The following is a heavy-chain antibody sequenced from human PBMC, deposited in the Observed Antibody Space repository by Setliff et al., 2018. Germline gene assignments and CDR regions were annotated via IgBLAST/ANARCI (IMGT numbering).Heavy chain of an antibody. J-gene: IGHJ4*02. CDR2: VYYSGTA. Sequence: SETLSLTCTVSDGSLSTYYWSWIRQPPGKGLEFIGYVYYSGTANYSPSLRSRLTISVDTSKNQFSLKLSSVTAADTAVFFCARGQNSYHPGSWGPLYDHWGQGTQVTVSS. D-gene: IGHD3-10*01. V-gene: IGHV4-59*08. CDR1: DGSLSTYY. CDR3: ARGQNSYHPGSWGPLYDH.